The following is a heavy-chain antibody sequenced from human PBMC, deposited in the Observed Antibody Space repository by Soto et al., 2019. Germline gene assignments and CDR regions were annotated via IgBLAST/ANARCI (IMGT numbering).Heavy chain of an antibody. CDR3: ARYRYCSGGSCNYYYGMDV. J-gene: IGHJ6*02. CDR1: GGTFSSYA. Sequence: QVQLVQSGAEVKKRGSSVKVSCKASGGTFSSYAISWVRQAPGQGLEWMGGIIPIFGTANYAQKFQGRVTITADESTSTAYMELSSLRSEDTAVYYCARYRYCSGGSCNYYYGMDVWGQGTTVTVSS. D-gene: IGHD2-15*01. CDR2: IIPIFGTA. V-gene: IGHV1-69*12.